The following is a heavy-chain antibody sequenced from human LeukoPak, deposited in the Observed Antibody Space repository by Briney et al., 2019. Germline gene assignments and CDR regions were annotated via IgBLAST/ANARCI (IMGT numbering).Heavy chain of an antibody. J-gene: IGHJ4*02. Sequence: ASVKVSCKASGYTFPSYGISWVRQAPGQGLEWMGWISAYNGNTNYAQKLQGRVTMTTDTSTSTAYMELRSLRPDDTAVYYCARALKSGYSYGRPNFDYWGQGTLVTVSS. CDR3: ARALKSGYSYGRPNFDY. V-gene: IGHV1-18*01. CDR2: ISAYNGNT. CDR1: GYTFPSYG. D-gene: IGHD5-18*01.